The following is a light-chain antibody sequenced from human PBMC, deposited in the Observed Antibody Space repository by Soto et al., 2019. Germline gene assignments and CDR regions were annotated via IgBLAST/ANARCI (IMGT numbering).Light chain of an antibody. CDR2: DAS. J-gene: IGKJ1*01. V-gene: IGKV1-8*01. CDR1: QGISSY. Sequence: AIRMTQSPSSFSASTGDRVTITCRASQGISSYLAWYQQKQGKAPKLLIYDASTLQSGVPARFSGSGSGTDFTLTISCLQSEDFAIYYCQQYDSYPLTFGQGTKVEIK. CDR3: QQYDSYPLT.